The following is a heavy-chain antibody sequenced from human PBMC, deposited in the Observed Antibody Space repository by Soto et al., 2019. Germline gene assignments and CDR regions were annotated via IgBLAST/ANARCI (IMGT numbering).Heavy chain of an antibody. Sequence: GGSLRLSCAASGFTFSSYSMNWVRQAPGKGLEWVSYISSSSSTIYYADSVKGRFTISRDNAKNSLYLQMNSLRAEDTAVYYCVLQGYDILTGNYLDCWGQGSLVTVSS. CDR3: VLQGYDILTGNYLDC. V-gene: IGHV3-48*01. CDR1: GFTFSSYS. D-gene: IGHD3-9*01. J-gene: IGHJ4*02. CDR2: ISSSSSTI.